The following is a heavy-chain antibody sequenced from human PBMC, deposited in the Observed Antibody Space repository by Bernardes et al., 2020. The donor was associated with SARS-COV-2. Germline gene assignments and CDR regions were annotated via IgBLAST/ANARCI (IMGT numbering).Heavy chain of an antibody. CDR2: IYDSGST. D-gene: IGHD1-26*01. CDR3: ARHPSVVGATLNWFDP. CDR1: DGSIRSYY. J-gene: IGHJ5*02. V-gene: IGHV4-59*08. Sequence: SEPLSLTCSVSDGSIRSYYWSWIRQPPGKGLEWIGYIYDSGSTNYNPSLKSRVTISVDTSKNQFSLKLSSVTAADTAVYYCARHPSVVGATLNWFDPWGQGTLVTVSS.